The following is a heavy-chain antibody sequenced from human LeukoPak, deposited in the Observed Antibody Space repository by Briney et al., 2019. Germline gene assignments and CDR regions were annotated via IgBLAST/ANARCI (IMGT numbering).Heavy chain of an antibody. J-gene: IGHJ3*01. CDR1: GYSFRDDY. V-gene: IGHV1-2*02. CDR2: NNPKSGGT. Sequence: GASVKVSCKASGYSFRDDYIYWMRQAPGQGLEWVAWNNPKSGGTKHAQKFQDRVTVTGDTSMNTAYMELSSLRFDDTAVYYCARDDASDPSPSFDLWGQGTMVIVSS. CDR3: ARDDASDPSPSFDL.